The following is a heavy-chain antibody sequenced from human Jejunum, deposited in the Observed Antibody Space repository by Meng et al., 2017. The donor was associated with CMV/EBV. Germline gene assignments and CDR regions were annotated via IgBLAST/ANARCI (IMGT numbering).Heavy chain of an antibody. CDR3: ASDGVYYDINWFDP. V-gene: IGHV3-21*01. J-gene: IGHJ5*02. D-gene: IGHD3-9*01. CDR2: ISSSSSYM. CDR1: GFTFSSYS. Sequence: AASGFTFSSYSMNWVRQAPGKGLEWVSSISSSSSYMYYADSVKGRFTISRDNAKNSLYLQMNSLRAEDTAIYYCASDGVYYDINWFDPWGQGTLVTVSS.